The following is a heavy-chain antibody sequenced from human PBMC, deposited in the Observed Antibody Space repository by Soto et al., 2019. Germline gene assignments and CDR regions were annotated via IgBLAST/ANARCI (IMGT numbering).Heavy chain of an antibody. V-gene: IGHV1-8*01. D-gene: IGHD6-19*01. CDR3: ARGLGSSGWYSPWDAFDI. Sequence: EASVKVSCKAAGYSFTSYGISWVRQAPGQGLEYMGWMSPYNGNTGYVQKLQGRVTMTRDTSMSTAYMELSSLRAEDTAVYYCARGLGSSGWYSPWDAFDIWGQGTMVTVSS. CDR2: MSPYNGNT. CDR1: GYSFTSYG. J-gene: IGHJ3*02.